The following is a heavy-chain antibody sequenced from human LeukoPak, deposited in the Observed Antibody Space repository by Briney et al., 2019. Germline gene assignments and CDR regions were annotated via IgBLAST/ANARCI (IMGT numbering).Heavy chain of an antibody. CDR2: IRYDGSNK. J-gene: IGHJ3*02. CDR1: GLSFSSYG. V-gene: IGHV3-30*02. D-gene: IGHD4-17*01. CDR3: AKAPTLSVTTHIDAFDI. Sequence: GGSLRLSCAASGLSFSSYGMQWVRQAPGKGLERVSFIRYDGSNKYYADSVKGRFTISRDNSKNTLYLQMNSLRAEDTAVYYCAKAPTLSVTTHIDAFDIWGQGTMVTVSS.